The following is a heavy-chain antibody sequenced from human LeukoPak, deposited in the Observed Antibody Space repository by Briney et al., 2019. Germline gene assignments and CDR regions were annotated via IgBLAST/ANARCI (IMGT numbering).Heavy chain of an antibody. CDR3: ARDPTTVITLPYYFDF. Sequence: SETLSLTCAVHGGFFSGYHWNWIRQSPGKGLEWIGEINDRGRTNYNPSLKSRVTLSVDTSNKQFSLKLSAVTAADTAVYYCARDPTTVITLPYYFDFWGQGTLVTVSS. CDR2: INDRGRT. CDR1: GGFFSGYH. J-gene: IGHJ4*02. D-gene: IGHD4-17*01. V-gene: IGHV4-34*01.